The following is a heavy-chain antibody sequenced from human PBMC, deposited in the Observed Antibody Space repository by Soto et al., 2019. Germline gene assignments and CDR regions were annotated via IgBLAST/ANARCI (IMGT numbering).Heavy chain of an antibody. V-gene: IGHV4-59*01. CDR3: ARVGDSSGPFDY. CDR2: IYYSGST. CDR1: GGSISSYY. D-gene: IGHD3-22*01. Sequence: SETLSLTCTVSGGSISSYYWSWIRQPPGKGLEWIGYIYYSGSTNYNPSLKSRVTISVDTSKNQFSLKLSSVTAADTAVYYCARVGDSSGPFDYWGQGTLVTVSS. J-gene: IGHJ4*02.